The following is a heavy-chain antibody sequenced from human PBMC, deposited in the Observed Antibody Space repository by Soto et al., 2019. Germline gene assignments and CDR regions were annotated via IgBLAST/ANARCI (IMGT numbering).Heavy chain of an antibody. CDR1: GGSISSPNFY. CDR2: IYYNGTT. J-gene: IGHJ6*02. Sequence: SETLSLTCTVSGGSISSPNFYWSWIRQHPGKGLEWIGHIYYNGTTYYNPTLKSRVSISVDTSKNQFSLKLSSVTAADTAVYYCARQGPYGMDVWGQGTTVTVSS. CDR3: ARQGPYGMDV. V-gene: IGHV4-31*03.